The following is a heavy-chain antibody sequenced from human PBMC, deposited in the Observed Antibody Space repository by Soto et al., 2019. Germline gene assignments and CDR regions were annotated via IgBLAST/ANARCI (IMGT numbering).Heavy chain of an antibody. Sequence: QVQLVQSGAEVKKPGSSVKVSCKASGGTFSTFPISWVRQAPGQGLEGMGGINPIFGRATYAQRLQGRVTITADESTTTAYMQLSSLRSDDTAVYYCARLRASNYEAYQHWGQGTLVTVSS. CDR3: ARLRASNYEAYQH. J-gene: IGHJ1*01. D-gene: IGHD4-4*01. CDR2: INPIFGRA. CDR1: GGTFSTFP. V-gene: IGHV1-69*12.